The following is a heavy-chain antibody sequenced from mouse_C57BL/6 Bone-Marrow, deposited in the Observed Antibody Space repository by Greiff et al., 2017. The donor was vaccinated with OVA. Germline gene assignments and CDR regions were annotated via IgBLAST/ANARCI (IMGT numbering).Heavy chain of an antibody. D-gene: IGHD2-5*01. CDR2: IDPETGGT. Sequence: QVQLQQSGAELVRPGASVTLSCKASGYTFTDYEMHWVKQTPVHGLEWIGAIDPETGGTAYNQKFKGKAILTVDKSSSTAYMELRSLTSEDSAVYYCTRSYSNYGDLDYWGQGTTLTVSS. CDR1: GYTFTDYE. J-gene: IGHJ2*01. V-gene: IGHV1-15*01. CDR3: TRSYSNYGDLDY.